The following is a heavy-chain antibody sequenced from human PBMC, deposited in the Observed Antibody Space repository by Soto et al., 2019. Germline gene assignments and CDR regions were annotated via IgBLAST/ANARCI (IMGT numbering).Heavy chain of an antibody. CDR3: ARGYYDSSGYFDY. V-gene: IGHV4-59*01. J-gene: IGHJ4*02. D-gene: IGHD3-22*01. Sequence: PSETLSLTCTVSGGSISSYYWSWIRQPPGKGLEWIGYIYYSGSTNYNPSLKSRVTISVDTSKNQFSLKLSSVTAADTAVYYCARGYYDSSGYFDYWGQGTLVT. CDR2: IYYSGST. CDR1: GGSISSYY.